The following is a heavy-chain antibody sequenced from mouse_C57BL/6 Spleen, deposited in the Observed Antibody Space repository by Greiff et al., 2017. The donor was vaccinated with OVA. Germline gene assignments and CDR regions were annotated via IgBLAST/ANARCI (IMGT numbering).Heavy chain of an antibody. CDR2: IYPRSGNT. J-gene: IGHJ2*01. CDR3: ARGNTTVVAPYFDY. Sequence: VQLQQSGAELARPGASVKLSCKASGYTFTSYGISWVKQRTGQGLEWIGEIYPRSGNTYYNEKFKGKATLTADKSSSKAYMELRSLTSEYSAVYFCARGNTTVVAPYFDYWGQGTTLTVAS. CDR1: GYTFTSYG. V-gene: IGHV1-81*01. D-gene: IGHD1-1*01.